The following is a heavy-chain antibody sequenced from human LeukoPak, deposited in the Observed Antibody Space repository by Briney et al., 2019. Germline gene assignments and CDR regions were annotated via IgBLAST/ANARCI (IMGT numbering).Heavy chain of an antibody. CDR3: AKDAPIAAAGLTSFDY. D-gene: IGHD6-13*01. CDR2: ISGSGGST. J-gene: IGHJ4*02. Sequence: GSLRLSCAASGFTFSSYAMSWVRQAPGKGLEWVSAISGSGGSTYYADSVKGRFIISRDNSKNTLYLQMNSLRAEDTAVYYCAKDAPIAAAGLTSFDYWGQGTLVTVSS. V-gene: IGHV3-23*01. CDR1: GFTFSSYA.